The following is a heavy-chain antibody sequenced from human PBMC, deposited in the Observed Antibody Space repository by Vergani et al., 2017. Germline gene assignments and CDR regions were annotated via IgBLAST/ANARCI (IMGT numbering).Heavy chain of an antibody. CDR1: GGSVSSGSYY. J-gene: IGHJ3*02. D-gene: IGHD6-19*01. CDR3: ARGFWAVAGSFAFDI. V-gene: IGHV4-61*01. CDR2: IYYSGST. Sequence: QVQLQESGPGLVKPSETLSLTCTVSGGSVSSGSYYWSWIRQPPGKGLEWIGYIYYSGSTNYNPSLKSRVTISVDTSKNKFSLKLSAVTAADTAVYYCARGFWAVAGSFAFDIWGQGTMVTVSS.